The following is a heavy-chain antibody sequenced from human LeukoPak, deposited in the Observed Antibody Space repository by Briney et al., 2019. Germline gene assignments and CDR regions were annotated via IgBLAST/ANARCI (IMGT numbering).Heavy chain of an antibody. V-gene: IGHV1-18*01. Sequence: ASVKVSCKASGGTFSSYAISWVRQAPGQGLEWMGWISAYNGNTNYAQKLQGRVTMTTDTSTSTAYMELRSLRSDDTAVYYCARHVSMVRGVIADWFDPWGQGTLVTVSS. D-gene: IGHD3-10*01. J-gene: IGHJ5*02. CDR2: ISAYNGNT. CDR3: ARHVSMVRGVIADWFDP. CDR1: GGTFSSYA.